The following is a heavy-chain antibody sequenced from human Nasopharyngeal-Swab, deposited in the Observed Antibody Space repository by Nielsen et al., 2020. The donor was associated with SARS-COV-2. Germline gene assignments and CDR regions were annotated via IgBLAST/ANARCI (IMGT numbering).Heavy chain of an antibody. J-gene: IGHJ5*02. V-gene: IGHV7-4-1*02. CDR2: INTNTGNP. CDR3: ARDNFYDSSGYPPAFDP. Sequence: WVRQAPGQGLEWMGWINTNTGNPTYAQGFTGRFVFSLDTSVSTAYLQISSLKAEDTAVYYCARDNFYDSSGYPPAFDPWGQGTLVTVSS. D-gene: IGHD3-22*01.